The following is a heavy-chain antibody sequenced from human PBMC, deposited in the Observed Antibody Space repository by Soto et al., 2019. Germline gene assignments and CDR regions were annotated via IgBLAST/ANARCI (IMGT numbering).Heavy chain of an antibody. D-gene: IGHD3-10*01. CDR2: FDPEDGET. CDR1: GYTLTELS. Sequence: ASVKVSCKVSGYTLTELSMHWVRQAPGKGLEWMGGFDPEDGETIYAQKFQGRVTMTEDTSTDTAYMELSSLRSEDTAVYYCATVLPGAMVRGVLAYYYYYGMDVWGQGTTVTVSS. J-gene: IGHJ6*02. V-gene: IGHV1-24*01. CDR3: ATVLPGAMVRGVLAYYYYYGMDV.